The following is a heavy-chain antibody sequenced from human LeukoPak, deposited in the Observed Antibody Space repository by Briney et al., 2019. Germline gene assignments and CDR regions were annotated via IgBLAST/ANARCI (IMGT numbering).Heavy chain of an antibody. CDR2: MYYSGSP. D-gene: IGHD3-3*01. Sequence: SETLSLTCAVYGGSFSGYYWGWIRQPPGKGLEWIGSMYYSGSPYYNPSLKSRLTISIETSTNQFSLKLSSVTAADTAVYYCAREDYDDSGAWYFDLWGRGTLVTVSS. J-gene: IGHJ2*01. CDR1: GGSFSGYY. V-gene: IGHV4-34*01. CDR3: AREDYDDSGAWYFDL.